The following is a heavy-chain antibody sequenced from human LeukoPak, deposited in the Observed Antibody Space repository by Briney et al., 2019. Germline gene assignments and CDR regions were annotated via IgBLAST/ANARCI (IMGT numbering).Heavy chain of an antibody. CDR2: ISGSGGNT. D-gene: IGHD3-22*01. CDR1: GFTFSSYA. V-gene: IGHV3-23*01. CDR3: ATRRADSSGFDH. J-gene: IGHJ4*02. Sequence: GGSLRLSCGASGFTFSSYAMSWVRQAPGKGLEWVSAISGSGGNTYYADSVNGRFTISRDNSKNTLYLQMNSQRAEDTAVYYCATRRADSSGFDHWGQGTLVTVSS.